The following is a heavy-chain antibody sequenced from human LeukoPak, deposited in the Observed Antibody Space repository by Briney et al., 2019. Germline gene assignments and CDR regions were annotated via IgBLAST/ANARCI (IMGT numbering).Heavy chain of an antibody. CDR3: ARHYDTSASWFYFDY. Sequence: PSETLSLTCTVSGGSISSYYWSWIRQSPGKGLEWIGYFYSDGNTNFNPSLKSRVTISVDTSKNQFSLRLSSVTAADTAVYYCARHYDTSASWFYFDYWGQGTLLTVSS. V-gene: IGHV4-59*08. CDR2: FYSDGNT. J-gene: IGHJ4*02. CDR1: GGSISSYY. D-gene: IGHD3-22*01.